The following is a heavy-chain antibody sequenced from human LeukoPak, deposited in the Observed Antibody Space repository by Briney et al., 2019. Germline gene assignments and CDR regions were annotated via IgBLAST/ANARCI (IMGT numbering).Heavy chain of an antibody. D-gene: IGHD2-2*01. Sequence: PGGSLRLSCAASGFTFSSHAMSWVRQARGKGLEWVSAISGSGGSTYYADSVKGRFTISRDNSKNTLYVQMNSLRAEDTAVYYCAKGPRSGWSYAFDYWGQGTLVTVSS. CDR3: AKGPRSGWSYAFDY. CDR1: GFTFSSHA. V-gene: IGHV3-23*01. J-gene: IGHJ4*02. CDR2: ISGSGGST.